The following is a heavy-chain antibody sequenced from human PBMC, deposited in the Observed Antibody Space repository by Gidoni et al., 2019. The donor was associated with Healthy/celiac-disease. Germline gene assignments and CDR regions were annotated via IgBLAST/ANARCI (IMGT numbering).Heavy chain of an antibody. J-gene: IGHJ4*02. V-gene: IGHV5-10-1*01. CDR2: IVPSDSYT. D-gene: IGHD3-10*01. CDR3: ARPGYYGSGSYPLFDY. Sequence: EVQLVQSGAEWKKPGEALRISCKGSGYSFPSYWFSWVRQMPGNGLEWMGRIVPSDSYTNYSPSFQGHVTISADKSISTAYLQWSSLKASDTAMYYCARPGYYGSGSYPLFDYWGQGTLVTVSS. CDR1: GYSFPSYW.